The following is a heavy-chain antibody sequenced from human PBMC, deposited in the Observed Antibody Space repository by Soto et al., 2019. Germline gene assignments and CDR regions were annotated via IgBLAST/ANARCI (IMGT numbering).Heavy chain of an antibody. CDR2: INHSGST. Sequence: SETLSLTCAVYGGSFSGYYWSWIRQPPGKGLEWIGEINHSGSTNYNPSLKIRVTISVDTSKNQFSLKLSSVTAADTAVYYCARVPYTNRLAPWGQGTLVTVSS. J-gene: IGHJ5*02. CDR1: GGSFSGYY. D-gene: IGHD1-1*01. CDR3: ARVPYTNRLAP. V-gene: IGHV4-34*01.